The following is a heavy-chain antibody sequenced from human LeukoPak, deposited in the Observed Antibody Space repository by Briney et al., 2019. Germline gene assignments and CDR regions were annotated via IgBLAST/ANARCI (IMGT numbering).Heavy chain of an antibody. J-gene: IGHJ4*02. D-gene: IGHD4-23*01. CDR2: IKHSGST. Sequence: SETLSLTCAVYGGSFSGYYWSWLRQPPGKGREWIGEIKHSGSTNYNPSLKSRVTISVDTSKNLFSLRLSSVTAADTAVYYCARHGRRLGGNSLRYFDYWGQGTLVTVSS. CDR3: ARHGRRLGGNSLRYFDY. CDR1: GGSFSGYY. V-gene: IGHV4-34*01.